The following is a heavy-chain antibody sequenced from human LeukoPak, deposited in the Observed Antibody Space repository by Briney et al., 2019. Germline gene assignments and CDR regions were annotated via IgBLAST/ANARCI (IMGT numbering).Heavy chain of an antibody. D-gene: IGHD2-2*01. CDR3: ARGEPRYCSSTSCYQNYYMDV. V-gene: IGHV1-46*01. CDR1: GYTFTSYY. Sequence: ASVTVSCKASGYTFTSYYMHWVRQAPGQGLEWMGIINPSGGSTSYAQKFQGRVTMTRDTSTSTVYMELSSLRSEDTAVYYCARGEPRYCSSTSCYQNYYMDVWGKGTTVTVSS. J-gene: IGHJ6*03. CDR2: INPSGGST.